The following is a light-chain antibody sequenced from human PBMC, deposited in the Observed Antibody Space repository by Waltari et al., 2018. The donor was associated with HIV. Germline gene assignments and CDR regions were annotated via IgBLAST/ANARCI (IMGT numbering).Light chain of an antibody. V-gene: IGLV1-40*01. CDR3: QSYDSRQSGFWV. CDR2: GNT. J-gene: IGLJ3*02. Sequence: QSVLTQSPSVSGAPGQRVTITCTGSSPNIGAGYDVHWYQQLPGTAPKLLIYGNTNRPSGVSDRFSGSKSGTSASLAITGLQAEDEADYYCQSYDSRQSGFWVFGGGTTLTVL. CDR1: SPNIGAGYD.